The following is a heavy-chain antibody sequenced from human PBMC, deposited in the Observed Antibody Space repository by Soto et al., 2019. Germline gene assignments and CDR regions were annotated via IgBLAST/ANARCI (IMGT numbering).Heavy chain of an antibody. CDR2: ISSSSSYI. Sequence: GVLRLSCAASGFTFSSYSMNWVRQAPGKGLEWVSSISSSSSYIYYADSVKGRFTISRDNAKNSLYLQMNSLRAEDTAVYYCASQVRIAVAGTFDYWGQGTLVTVSS. V-gene: IGHV3-21*01. CDR3: ASQVRIAVAGTFDY. CDR1: GFTFSSYS. D-gene: IGHD6-19*01. J-gene: IGHJ4*02.